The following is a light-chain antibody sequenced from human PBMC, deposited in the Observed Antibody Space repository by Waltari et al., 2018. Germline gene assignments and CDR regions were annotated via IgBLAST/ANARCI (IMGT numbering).Light chain of an antibody. CDR1: RSDVGSYNL. V-gene: IGLV2-23*02. CDR2: GVN. J-gene: IGLJ2*01. CDR3: CSYAGSPTFVI. Sequence: QSALTQPASVSGSPGPSITPPCTGTRSDVGSYNLFPWYQNRPGQAPRLMIYGVNKRPSGVSNRFSGSKSGNTASLTISGLQAEDEADYYCCSYAGSPTFVIFGGGSKLTVL.